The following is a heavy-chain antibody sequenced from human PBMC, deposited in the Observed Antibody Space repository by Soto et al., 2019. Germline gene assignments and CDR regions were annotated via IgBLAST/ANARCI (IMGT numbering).Heavy chain of an antibody. V-gene: IGHV3-23*01. J-gene: IGHJ5*02. CDR2: ISGSGGDT. D-gene: IGHD2-15*01. Sequence: EVQLLESGGGLVQPGGSRRLSCAASGFTFGDYAMNWFRQPPGKGLEWVSGISGSGGDTYYADSVNGRFTISRDNSKNTLYLQMSSLRAEDTAVYLCAKGGCSGVSCGWFDPWGQGTLVTVSS. CDR1: GFTFGDYA. CDR3: AKGGCSGVSCGWFDP.